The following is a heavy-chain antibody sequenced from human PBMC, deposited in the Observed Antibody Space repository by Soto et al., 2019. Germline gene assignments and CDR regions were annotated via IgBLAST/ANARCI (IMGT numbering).Heavy chain of an antibody. CDR1: GFTLNTYW. V-gene: IGHV3-7*01. J-gene: IGHJ4*02. D-gene: IGHD2-2*01. CDR3: ATAISSPFSNFDS. Sequence: EVQLVQSGGELVQPGGSLRLSCVASGFTLNTYWMTWVRQAPGMGLEWVAGIKEDASEEVYVDSVKGRFSISRDNAKNSPYLQLSSLRAEDTAVYYCATAISSPFSNFDSRCQGSLVTVSS. CDR2: IKEDASEE.